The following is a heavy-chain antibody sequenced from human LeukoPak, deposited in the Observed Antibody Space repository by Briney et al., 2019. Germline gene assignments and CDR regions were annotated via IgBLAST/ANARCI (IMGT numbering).Heavy chain of an antibody. D-gene: IGHD4-23*01. Sequence: PGGSLRLSCAVSGFTFSGYNMNWVRQAPGKRLEWIAYISSTSVIYYADSLKGRFTISRDNAKNSLYLQMNSLRVDDTAVYYCAREGDGGNSGFAYWGQGTLVTVSS. CDR3: AREGDGGNSGFAY. CDR1: GFTFSGYN. V-gene: IGHV3-48*01. J-gene: IGHJ4*02. CDR2: ISSTSVI.